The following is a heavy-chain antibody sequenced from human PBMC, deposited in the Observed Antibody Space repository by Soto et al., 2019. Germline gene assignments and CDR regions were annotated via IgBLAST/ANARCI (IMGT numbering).Heavy chain of an antibody. CDR1: GFTFNTDP. D-gene: IGHD2-15*01. V-gene: IGHV3-23*01. CDR3: ARYCGGGTCYYAFGM. Sequence: DVQLLESGGGVVQPGWSLRLSCAASGFTFNTDPMSWVRQAPGKGLEWVSAITLIGGSTYFADSVKGRFTISRANSKHTLDLQMSSLRAEYTAVYYCARYCGGGTCYYAFGMWGQGTMVTVSS. CDR2: ITLIGGST. J-gene: IGHJ3*02.